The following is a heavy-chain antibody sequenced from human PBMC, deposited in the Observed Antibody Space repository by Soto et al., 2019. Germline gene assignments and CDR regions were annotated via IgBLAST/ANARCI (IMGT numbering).Heavy chain of an antibody. CDR3: AKTARMTRPRGEFDY. V-gene: IGHV3-23*01. D-gene: IGHD3-10*01. CDR1: GFIFSSYT. J-gene: IGHJ4*02. Sequence: GGSLRLSCAASGFIFSSYTMSWVRQAPGKGLEWVSGISDSGEYAYYADSVKGRFSISRDNSKNTLYLQMNSLREDDAAVYYCAKTARMTRPRGEFDYWGQGTLVTVSS. CDR2: ISDSGEYA.